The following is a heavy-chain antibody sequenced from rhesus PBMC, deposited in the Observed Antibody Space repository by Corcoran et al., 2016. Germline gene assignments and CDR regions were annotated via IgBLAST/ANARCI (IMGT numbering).Heavy chain of an antibody. CDR1: GGSISGYYL. V-gene: IGHV4S7*01. Sequence: QVQLQESGPGVVKHSETPSLTCAVAGGSISGYYLWSWIRQSPGKGLEWIGYIYGGSGSTGYNPSLKGPVIISIDTPKNQFSLELSSVTAADTAVYYCARDPYSGSWKREIFDYWGQGVLVTVSS. D-gene: IGHD6-25*01. J-gene: IGHJ4*01. CDR3: ARDPYSGSWKREIFDY. CDR2: IYGGSGST.